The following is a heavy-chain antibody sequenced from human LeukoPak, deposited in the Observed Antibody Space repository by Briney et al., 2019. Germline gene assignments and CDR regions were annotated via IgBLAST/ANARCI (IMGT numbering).Heavy chain of an antibody. D-gene: IGHD5-24*01. CDR2: ISGNGDGT. Sequence: GGSLRLSCAASGFTFGSYAMSWVRQAPGKGLEWVSGISGNGDGTYYADSVKGRFTISRDNSKNTVYLQMNGLRAEDTAVYYCAKVNRWRWLNGPHFDYWGQGTLVTVSS. J-gene: IGHJ4*02. V-gene: IGHV3-23*01. CDR3: AKVNRWRWLNGPHFDY. CDR1: GFTFGSYA.